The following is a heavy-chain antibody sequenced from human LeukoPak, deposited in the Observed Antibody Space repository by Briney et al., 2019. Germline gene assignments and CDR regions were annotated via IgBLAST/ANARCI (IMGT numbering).Heavy chain of an antibody. CDR2: ISGNGGST. V-gene: IGHV3-23*01. CDR1: GFTFSSYA. D-gene: IGHD1-1*01. CDR3: AKVPNWRYWYFDL. J-gene: IGHJ2*01. Sequence: GGSLRLSCAASGFTFSSYAMSWVRQAPGKGLEWVSSISGNGGSTYYADSVKGRFTISRDNSRNTLYPQMNSLRAEDTAVYYCAKVPNWRYWYFDLWGRGTLVTVSS.